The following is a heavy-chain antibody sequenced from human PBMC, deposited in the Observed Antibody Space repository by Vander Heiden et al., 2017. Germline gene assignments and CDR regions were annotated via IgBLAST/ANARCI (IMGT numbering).Heavy chain of an antibody. Sequence: EVQLVESGGGLVQPGGSLSLSCAASGFTFSSYYMHWVRQATGKGLEWVSAIGTAGDTYYPGSVKGRFTISRENAKNSLYLQMNSLRAGDTAVYYCARVTPRTTVTPHGDYGMDVWGQGTTVTVSS. D-gene: IGHD4-17*01. V-gene: IGHV3-13*01. CDR2: IGTAGDT. CDR3: ARVTPRTTVTPHGDYGMDV. CDR1: GFTFSSYY. J-gene: IGHJ6*01.